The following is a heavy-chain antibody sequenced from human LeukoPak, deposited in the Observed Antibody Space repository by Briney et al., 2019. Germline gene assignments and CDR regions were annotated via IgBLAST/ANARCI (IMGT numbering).Heavy chain of an antibody. J-gene: IGHJ4*02. CDR1: GYSISSGYY. D-gene: IGHD2-21*01. V-gene: IGHV4-38-2*01. Sequence: SETLSLTCAVSGYSISSGYYWGWIRQPPGKGLEWIGSIYHSGSTYYNPSLKSRVTISVDTSKNQFSLKLSSVTAADTAVYYCARPLHCGLGFDYWGQGILVTVSS. CDR3: ARPLHCGLGFDY. CDR2: IYHSGST.